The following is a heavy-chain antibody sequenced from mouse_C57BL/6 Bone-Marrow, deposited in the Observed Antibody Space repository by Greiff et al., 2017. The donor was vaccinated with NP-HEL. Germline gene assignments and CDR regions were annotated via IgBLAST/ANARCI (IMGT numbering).Heavy chain of an antibody. J-gene: IGHJ4*01. Sequence: VQLQESGPELVKPGASVKISCKASGYTFTDYYINWVKQRPGQGLEWIGWIFPGSGSTYYNEKFKGKATLTVDKSSSTAYMLLSSLTSEDSAVYFCARLGLRRLDAMDYWGQGTSVTVSS. CDR3: ARLGLRRLDAMDY. D-gene: IGHD1-2*01. CDR2: IFPGSGST. V-gene: IGHV1-75*01. CDR1: GYTFTDYY.